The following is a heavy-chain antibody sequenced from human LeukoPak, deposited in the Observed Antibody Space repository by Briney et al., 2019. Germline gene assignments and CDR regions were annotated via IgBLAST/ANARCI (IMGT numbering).Heavy chain of an antibody. Sequence: GGSLRLSCAASGFTFRNYWMTWVRQALGKGLEWVANINQEGNDKYYVDSVKGRFTISRDNTKNSLFLQMNSLRAEDTAVYYCVVTRTRGDHWGQGTLVTVSS. J-gene: IGHJ4*02. CDR2: INQEGNDK. D-gene: IGHD4-23*01. CDR1: GFTFRNYW. CDR3: VVTRTRGDH. V-gene: IGHV3-7*03.